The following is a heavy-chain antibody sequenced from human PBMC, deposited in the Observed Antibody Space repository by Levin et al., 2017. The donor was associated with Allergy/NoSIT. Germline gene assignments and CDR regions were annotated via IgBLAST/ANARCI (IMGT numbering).Heavy chain of an antibody. Sequence: GGSLRLSCAASGFTVSSNYMSWVRQAPGKGLEWVSVIYSGGSTYYADSVKGRFTISRDNSKNTLYLQMNSLRAEDTAVYYCARGVVPAAIFDYWGQGTLVTVSS. CDR1: GFTVSSNY. CDR2: IYSGGST. D-gene: IGHD2-2*02. V-gene: IGHV3-66*01. J-gene: IGHJ4*02. CDR3: ARGVVPAAIFDY.